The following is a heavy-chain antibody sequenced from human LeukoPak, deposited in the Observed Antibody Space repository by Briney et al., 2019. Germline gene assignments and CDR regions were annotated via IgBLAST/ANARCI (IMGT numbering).Heavy chain of an antibody. J-gene: IGHJ3*02. CDR2: ISAYNGNT. CDR1: GYTFTSYG. V-gene: IGHV1-18*01. D-gene: IGHD2-2*01. CDR3: ARGREVPAAIITAFDI. Sequence: ASVKVSCKASGYTFTSYGISWVRQAPGQGLEWMGWISAYNGNTNYAQKLQGRVTMTTDTPTSTAYMELRSLRSDDTAVYYCARGREVPAAIITAFDIWGQGTMVTVSS.